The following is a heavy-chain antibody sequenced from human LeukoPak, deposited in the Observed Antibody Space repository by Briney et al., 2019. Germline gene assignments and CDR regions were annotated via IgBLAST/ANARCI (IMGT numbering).Heavy chain of an antibody. J-gene: IGHJ6*02. CDR1: GFTFSDYY. V-gene: IGHV3-11*04. D-gene: IGHD3-10*01. CDR3: ARWEGFGYTYYYYGMDV. Sequence: GGSLRLSCAVSGFTFSDYYMSWIRQAPGKGLEWVSYISSGGSTISHADSVKGRFTISRDNAKNSLYLQMNSLRAEDTAVYYCARWEGFGYTYYYYGMDVWGQGTTVTVSS. CDR2: ISSGGSTI.